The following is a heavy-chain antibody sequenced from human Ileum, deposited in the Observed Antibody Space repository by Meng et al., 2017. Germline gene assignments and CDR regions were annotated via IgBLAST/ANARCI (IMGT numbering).Heavy chain of an antibody. Sequence: QVQLWQPGAEVKKLGASLKVTCKTSGYTFTGNNIHWVRQAPGQGLEWMGRIYPHNGATNYAQTFQGRVTMTGDTSIATAYMELNRLTSDDTAVYYCARGVAENWGQGTLVTVSS. V-gene: IGHV1-2*06. J-gene: IGHJ4*02. CDR2: IYPHNGAT. CDR1: GYTFTGNN. D-gene: IGHD6-19*01. CDR3: ARGVAEN.